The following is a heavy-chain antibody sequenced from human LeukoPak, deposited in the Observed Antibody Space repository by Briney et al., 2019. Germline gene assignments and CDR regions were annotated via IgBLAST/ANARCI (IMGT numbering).Heavy chain of an antibody. CDR3: AKDLLRYYYDSSGYWFDY. CDR1: GFTFSDYY. J-gene: IGHJ4*02. V-gene: IGHV3-11*01. D-gene: IGHD3-22*01. Sequence: PGGSLRLSCAASGFTFSDYYMSWIRQAPGKGLEWVSYISSSGSTIYYADSVKGRFTISRDNSKNTLYLQMNSLRAEDTARYYCAKDLLRYYYDSSGYWFDYWGQGTLVTVSS. CDR2: ISSSGSTI.